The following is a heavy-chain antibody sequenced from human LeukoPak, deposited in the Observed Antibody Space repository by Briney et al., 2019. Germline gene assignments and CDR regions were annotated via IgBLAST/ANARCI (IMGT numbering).Heavy chain of an antibody. CDR3: AKRLSSGYYYGMDV. Sequence: PGGSLRLSCAASGFTFSSYGLSWVRQAPGKGLEWVSTISGSGGNTYYADSVKGRFTISRDNSKNTLYLQMNGLRAEDTAIYYCAKRLSSGYYYGMDVWGQGTTVTVSS. CDR2: ISGSGGNT. CDR1: GFTFSSYG. D-gene: IGHD3-22*01. V-gene: IGHV3-23*01. J-gene: IGHJ6*02.